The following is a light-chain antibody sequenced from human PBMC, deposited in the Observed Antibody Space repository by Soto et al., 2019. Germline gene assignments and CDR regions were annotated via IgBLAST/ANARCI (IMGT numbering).Light chain of an antibody. CDR1: SSDVGSYNF. CDR3: CAYAGGSTPVI. J-gene: IGLJ2*01. Sequence: QSALTQPASVSGSPGQSITISCTGASSDVGSYNFVSWYQQHPGKAPKLMIYEGSKRPSGVSNRFSGSRSANTASLTISGLQSEDEADYYCCAYAGGSTPVIFGGGTKVTVL. CDR2: EGS. V-gene: IGLV2-23*01.